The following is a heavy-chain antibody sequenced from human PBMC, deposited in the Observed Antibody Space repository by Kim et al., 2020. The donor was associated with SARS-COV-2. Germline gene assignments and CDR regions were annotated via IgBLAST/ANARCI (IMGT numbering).Heavy chain of an antibody. V-gene: IGHV1-69*04. D-gene: IGHD3-22*01. Sequence: SVKVSCKASGGTFSSYAISWVRQAPGQGLEWMGRIIPILGIANYAQKFQGRVTITADKSTSTAYMELSSLRSEDTAVYYCARDRYDSSGYYYIPDAFDIWGQGTMVTVSS. CDR3: ARDRYDSSGYYYIPDAFDI. CDR2: IIPILGIA. CDR1: GGTFSSYA. J-gene: IGHJ3*02.